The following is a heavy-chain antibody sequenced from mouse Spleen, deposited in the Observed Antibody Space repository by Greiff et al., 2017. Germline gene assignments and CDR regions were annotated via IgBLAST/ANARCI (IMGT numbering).Heavy chain of an antibody. V-gene: IGHV1-19*01. Sequence: VQLQQSGPVLVKPGASVKMSCKASGYTFTDYYMNWVKQSHGKSLEWIGVINPYNGGTSYNQKFKGKATLTVDKSSSTAYMELNSLTSEDSAVYYCARGGGDTLFDYWGQGTTLTVSS. CDR3: ARGGGDTLFDY. CDR1: GYTFTDYY. J-gene: IGHJ2*01. CDR2: INPYNGGT. D-gene: IGHD2-13*01.